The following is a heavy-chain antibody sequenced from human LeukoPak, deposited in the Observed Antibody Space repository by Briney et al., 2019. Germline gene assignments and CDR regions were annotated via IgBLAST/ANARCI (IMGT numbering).Heavy chain of an antibody. CDR3: ANCRTYYYEYPLDH. CDR2: IRYDGSNK. CDR1: GFTFSSYG. Sequence: GGSLRLSCAASGFTFSSYGMHWVRHAPGKGLGWVAFIRYDGSNKYYADSVKGRFTISRDNSKNTLYLQMNSLTAEDTAVYYCANCRTYYYEYPLDHWGQGTLVTVSS. J-gene: IGHJ4*02. V-gene: IGHV3-30*02. D-gene: IGHD3-22*01.